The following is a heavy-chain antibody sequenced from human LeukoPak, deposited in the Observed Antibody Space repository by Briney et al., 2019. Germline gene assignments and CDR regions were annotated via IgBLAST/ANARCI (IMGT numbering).Heavy chain of an antibody. CDR2: IYYSGST. CDR1: GGSISSGGYY. V-gene: IGHV4-31*03. D-gene: IGHD4-11*01. Sequence: PSETLSLTCTVSGGSISSGGYYWSWLRQHPGKGLEWIGYIYYSGSTYYNPSLKSRVTISVDTSKNQFSLKLSSVTAADTAVYYCARQLYSNYDPDVYFDYWGQGTLVTVSS. J-gene: IGHJ4*02. CDR3: ARQLYSNYDPDVYFDY.